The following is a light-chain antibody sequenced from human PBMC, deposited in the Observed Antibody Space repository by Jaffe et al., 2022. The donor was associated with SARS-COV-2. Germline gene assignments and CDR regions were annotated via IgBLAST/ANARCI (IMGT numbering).Light chain of an antibody. CDR2: EVT. J-gene: IGLJ2*01. CDR3: SSYAGSNNVL. CDR1: SSDVGGYKF. Sequence: QSALTQPPSASGSPGQSVTISCTGTSSDVGGYKFVSWYQQRPGKAPKLLIYEVTKRPSGVPDRFSGSKSGNTASLTVSGLQADDDADYYCSSYAGSNNVLFGGGTKLTVL. V-gene: IGLV2-8*01.